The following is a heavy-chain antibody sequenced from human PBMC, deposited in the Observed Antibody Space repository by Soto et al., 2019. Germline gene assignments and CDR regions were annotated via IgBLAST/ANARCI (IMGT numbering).Heavy chain of an antibody. V-gene: IGHV4-59*01. Sequence: QVQLQESGPRLMKPSETLSLTCTVASGSISSYYWSWLRQPPGKGLEWIGYVYYSGATNYNSSLKSRVTISIDPSKNQFSLTLNSVTAADTAVYYCASTPFSYFGLGTHIYYFDFWDQGALVTVSS. D-gene: IGHD3-9*01. CDR1: SGSISSYY. CDR3: ASTPFSYFGLGTHIYYFDF. CDR2: VYYSGAT. J-gene: IGHJ4*02.